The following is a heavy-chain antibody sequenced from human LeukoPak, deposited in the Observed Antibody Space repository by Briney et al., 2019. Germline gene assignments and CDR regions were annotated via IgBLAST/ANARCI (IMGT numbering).Heavy chain of an antibody. V-gene: IGHV3-48*01. CDR3: ARARAIISLYYFDY. J-gene: IGHJ4*02. D-gene: IGHD3-10*01. CDR1: GFTFSSYS. CDR2: ISSSSSTI. Sequence: GGSLRLSCAASGFTFSSYSMNWVRQAPGKGLEWVSYISSSSSTIYYADSVKGRFTISRDNAKNSLYLQMNSLRAEDTAVYYCARARAIISLYYFDYWGQGTLVTVSS.